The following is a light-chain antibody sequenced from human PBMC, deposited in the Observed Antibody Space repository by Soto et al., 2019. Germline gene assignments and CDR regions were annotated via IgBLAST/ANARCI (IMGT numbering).Light chain of an antibody. J-gene: IGKJ5*01. CDR2: EAS. V-gene: IGKV3-11*01. CDR3: QQRSNWST. Sequence: EIVLTQSPATLSLSPGERATLSCRASQSVSSYLAWYQQKPGQAPRLLIYEASNRATGIPARFSGSGSGTDFTLTISSLEPEVSAVYYCQQRSNWSTFGQGTRLEIK. CDR1: QSVSSY.